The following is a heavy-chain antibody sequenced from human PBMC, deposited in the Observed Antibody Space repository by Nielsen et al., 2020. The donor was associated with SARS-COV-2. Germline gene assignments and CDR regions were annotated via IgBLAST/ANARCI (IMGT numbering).Heavy chain of an antibody. Sequence: SVKVSCKASGFTFTSSAVQWVRQARGQRLEWIGWIVVGSGNTNYAQKFQERVTITRDMSTSTAYMELSSLRSEDTAVYYCAARSLDNWNYFDYWGQGTLVTVSS. V-gene: IGHV1-58*01. J-gene: IGHJ4*02. CDR3: AARSLDNWNYFDY. CDR2: IVVGSGNT. D-gene: IGHD1-20*01. CDR1: GFTFTSSA.